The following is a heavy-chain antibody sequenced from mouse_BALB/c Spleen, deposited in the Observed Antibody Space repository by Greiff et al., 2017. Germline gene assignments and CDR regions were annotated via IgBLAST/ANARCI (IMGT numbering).Heavy chain of an antibody. CDR2: ISYSGST. D-gene: IGHD2-14*01. CDR1: GDSITSGY. Sequence: EVKLLESGPSLVKPSQTLSLTCSVTGDSITSGYWNWIRKFPGHKLEYMGYISYSGSTYYNPSLKSRISITRDTSKNQYYLQLNSVTTGDTATYYCARGGYDGAWFAYWGQGTLVTVSA. CDR3: ARGGYDGAWFAY. J-gene: IGHJ3*01. V-gene: IGHV3-8*02.